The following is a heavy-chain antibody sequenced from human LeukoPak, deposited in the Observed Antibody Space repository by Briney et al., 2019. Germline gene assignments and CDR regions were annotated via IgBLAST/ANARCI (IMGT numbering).Heavy chain of an antibody. CDR3: SRSGGSSWYIDY. CDR2: IWYGGSNK. CDR1: GFTFSSYG. J-gene: IGHJ4*02. V-gene: IGHV3-33*03. D-gene: IGHD6-13*01. Sequence: QPGGSLTLSCAASGFTFSSYGMHWVRQAPGKGLEWVAFIWYGGSNKYYADCENGLFTFSRDYAKNTLYLQMNSLRAEDTAVYYCSRSGGSSWYIDYWGQGTLVTVSS.